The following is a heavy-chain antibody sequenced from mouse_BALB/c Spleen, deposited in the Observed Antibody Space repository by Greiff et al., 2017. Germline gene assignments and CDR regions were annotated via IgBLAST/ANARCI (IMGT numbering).Heavy chain of an antibody. D-gene: IGHD2-3*01. Sequence: EVQLVESGPSLVKPSQTLSLTCSVTGDSITRGYWNWIRKFPGNKLEYMGYISYSGSTYYNPSLKSRISITRDTSKNKYYLQLNSVTTEDTATYYCARSDDGYYVGYAMDYWGQGTSVTVSS. V-gene: IGHV3-8*02. CDR2: ISYSGST. CDR1: GDSITRGY. J-gene: IGHJ4*01. CDR3: ARSDDGYYVGYAMDY.